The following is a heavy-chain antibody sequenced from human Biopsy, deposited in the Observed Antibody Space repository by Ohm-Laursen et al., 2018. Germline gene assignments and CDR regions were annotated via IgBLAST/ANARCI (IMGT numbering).Heavy chain of an antibody. CDR1: GSTFTNYG. Sequence: ASVKASCKASGSTFTNYGISWARHAPGQGLEWKGWINAYNGNTNYAQKLQGRVTMTTDTSTSTAYIELRSLRSDDTALYYCARDRTPYYDFWSGNSFDNWFDPWGQGTLVTVSS. V-gene: IGHV1-18*01. D-gene: IGHD3-3*01. J-gene: IGHJ5*02. CDR2: INAYNGNT. CDR3: ARDRTPYYDFWSGNSFDNWFDP.